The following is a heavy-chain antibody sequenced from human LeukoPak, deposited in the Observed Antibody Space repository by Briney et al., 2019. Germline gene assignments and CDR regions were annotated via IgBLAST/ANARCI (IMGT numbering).Heavy chain of an antibody. J-gene: IGHJ4*02. CDR1: GYTFTGHS. CDR2: INAGNGNT. V-gene: IGHV1-3*03. D-gene: IGHD3-9*01. Sequence: ASVKVSCKASGYTFTGHSIHWVRQAPGQRLEWIGWINAGNGNTKYSQEFQGRVTMTRDTSASTAYRELSSLRSEDMAFFFRAEDGIRDFDWLSYTIDYWGQGTLVTVSS. CDR3: AEDGIRDFDWLSYTIDY.